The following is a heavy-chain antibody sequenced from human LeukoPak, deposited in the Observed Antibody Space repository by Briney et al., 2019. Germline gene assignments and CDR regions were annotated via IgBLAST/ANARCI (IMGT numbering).Heavy chain of an antibody. CDR1: GFTFSSYW. Sequence: GGSLRLSCAASGFTFSSYWMHWVRQAPGKGLVWVSRINSDGSSTSYADSVKGRFTISRDNAKNTLYLQMNSLRAEDTAVYYCAKALCGDSYDSFWFDPWGQGTLVTVSS. V-gene: IGHV3-74*01. CDR3: AKALCGDSYDSFWFDP. J-gene: IGHJ5*02. D-gene: IGHD3-3*01. CDR2: INSDGSST.